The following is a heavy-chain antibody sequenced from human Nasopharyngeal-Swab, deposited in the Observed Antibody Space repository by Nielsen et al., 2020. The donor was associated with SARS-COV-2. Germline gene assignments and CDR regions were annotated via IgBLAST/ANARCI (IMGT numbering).Heavy chain of an antibody. V-gene: IGHV3-53*01. CDR3: AKGLLSNWFDP. Sequence: GESLKISCAASGFTVSSNYMSWVRQAPGKGLEWVSVIYSGGSTYYADSVKGRFTISRHNSKNTLYLQMNSLRAEDTAVYYCAKGLLSNWFDPWGQGTLVTVSS. D-gene: IGHD2-15*01. CDR1: GFTVSSNY. J-gene: IGHJ5*02. CDR2: IYSGGST.